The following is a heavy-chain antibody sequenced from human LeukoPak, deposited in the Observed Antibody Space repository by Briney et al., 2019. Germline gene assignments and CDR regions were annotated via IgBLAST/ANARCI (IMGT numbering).Heavy chain of an antibody. CDR3: ARRSGTIDY. CDR1: GFTFSSYA. J-gene: IGHJ4*02. Sequence: PGRSLRLSCAASGFTFSSYAMHWVRQAPGKGLEWVAVISYDGSNKYYADSVKGRFTISRGNSKNTLYLQMNSLRAEDTAVYYCARRSGTIDYWGQGTLVTVSS. D-gene: IGHD3-10*01. CDR2: ISYDGSNK. V-gene: IGHV3-30-3*01.